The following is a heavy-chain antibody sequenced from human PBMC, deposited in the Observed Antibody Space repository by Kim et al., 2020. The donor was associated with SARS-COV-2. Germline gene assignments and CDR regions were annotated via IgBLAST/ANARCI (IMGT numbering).Heavy chain of an antibody. J-gene: IGHJ4*01. CDR3: ARDPAFYDSSGYYDY. V-gene: IGHV3-30*04. CDR1: GFTFSSYA. Sequence: GGSLRLSCAASGFTFSSYAMHWVRQAPGKGLEWVAVISYDGSNKYYADSVKGRFTISRDNSKNTLYLQMNSLRAEDTAVYYCARDPAFYDSSGYYDYWG. D-gene: IGHD3-22*01. CDR2: ISYDGSNK.